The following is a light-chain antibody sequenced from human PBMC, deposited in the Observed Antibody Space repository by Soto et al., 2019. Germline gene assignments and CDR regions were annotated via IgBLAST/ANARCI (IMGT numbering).Light chain of an antibody. CDR1: QSVSSY. CDR2: DAS. CDR3: QQGSNWPLT. V-gene: IGKV3-11*01. J-gene: IGKJ5*01. Sequence: EIVMTQSPATLSVSPWERATLSCRASQSVSSYLAWYQQKPGQAPRLLIYDASSRATGIPARFSGSGSGTDFTLTISSLEPEDFAVYYCQQGSNWPLTFGQGTRLEIK.